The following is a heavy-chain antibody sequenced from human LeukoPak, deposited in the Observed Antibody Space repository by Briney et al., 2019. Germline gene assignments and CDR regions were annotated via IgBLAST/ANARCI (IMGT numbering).Heavy chain of an antibody. CDR3: AESRLLYRELQRDAFDI. V-gene: IGHV4-34*01. J-gene: IGHJ3*02. CDR2: INHSGST. CDR1: GGSFSGYY. D-gene: IGHD2-2*02. Sequence: SETLSLTCAVYGGSFSGYYWSWIRQPPGKGLEWIGEINHSGSTNYNPSLKSRVTISVDKSKNQFSLKLSSVTAADTAVYYCAESRLLYRELQRDAFDIWGQGTMVTVSS.